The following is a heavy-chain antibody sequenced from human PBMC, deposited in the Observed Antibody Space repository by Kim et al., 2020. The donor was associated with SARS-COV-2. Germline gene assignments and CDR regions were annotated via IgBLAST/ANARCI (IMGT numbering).Heavy chain of an antibody. D-gene: IGHD2-2*01. V-gene: IGHV1-18*01. J-gene: IGHJ5*02. CDR2: ISAYNGNT. CDR1: GYTFTSYG. Sequence: ASVKVSCKASGYTFTSYGISWVRQAPGQGLEWMGWISAYNGNTNYAQKLQGRVTMTTDTSTSTAYMELRSLRSDDTAVYYCARVIVPAAMPAPTGGWFDPWGQGTLVTVSS. CDR3: ARVIVPAAMPAPTGGWFDP.